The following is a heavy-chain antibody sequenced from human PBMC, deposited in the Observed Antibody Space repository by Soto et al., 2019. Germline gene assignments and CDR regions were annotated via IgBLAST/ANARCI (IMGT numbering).Heavy chain of an antibody. D-gene: IGHD6-19*01. J-gene: IGHJ4*02. Sequence: SQSLSLTCTVCGGCINSYYWSCIRQRQGKGLQWSRCVDYSGHSDSSPSPKSRVSISIDTSKKQVSLKLNSVTAADTAVYYCARNWFSVAGRFHFDYWSQGIPVTVSS. CDR3: ARNWFSVAGRFHFDY. CDR1: GGCINSYY. CDR2: VDYSGHS. V-gene: IGHV4-59*01.